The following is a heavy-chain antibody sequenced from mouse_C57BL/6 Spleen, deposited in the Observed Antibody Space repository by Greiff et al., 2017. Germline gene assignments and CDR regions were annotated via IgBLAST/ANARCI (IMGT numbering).Heavy chain of an antibody. D-gene: IGHD1-1*01. V-gene: IGHV7-1*01. J-gene: IGHJ1*03. Sequence: EVMLVESGGGLVQSGRSLRLSCATSGFTFSDFYMEWVRQAPGKGLEWIAASRNKANDYTTEYSASVKGRFIVSRDTSQSILYLQMKALRAEDTAISYCARNYSGSSFYLYFDVWGTGTTVTVSS. CDR2: SRNKANDYTT. CDR1: GFTFSDFY. CDR3: ARNYSGSSFYLYFDV.